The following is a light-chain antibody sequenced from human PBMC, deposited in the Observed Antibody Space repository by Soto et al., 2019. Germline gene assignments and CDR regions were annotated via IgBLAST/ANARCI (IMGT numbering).Light chain of an antibody. J-gene: IGLJ1*01. Sequence: QSALTRPASVSGSPGQSITISCTGTSSDVGGYNYVSWYQQHPGKAPKLIIYDVINRPSGVSNRFSGSKSFNTASLTISGLQAEDEADYYCSSYTSSSTFVFGTATKLTVL. V-gene: IGLV2-14*01. CDR3: SSYTSSSTFV. CDR1: SSDVGGYNY. CDR2: DVI.